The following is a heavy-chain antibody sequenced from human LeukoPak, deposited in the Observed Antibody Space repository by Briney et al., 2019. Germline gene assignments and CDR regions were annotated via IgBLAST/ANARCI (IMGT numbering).Heavy chain of an antibody. CDR1: GGSISSSSYY. CDR3: ARSPITMIVVVITPDAFDI. D-gene: IGHD3-22*01. Sequence: SETLSLTCTVSGGSISSSSYYWGWIRQPPGKGLEWIGSIYYSGSTYYNPSLKSRVTISVDTSKNQFSLKLSSVTAADTAVYYCARSPITMIVVVITPDAFDIWGQGTMVTVSS. CDR2: IYYSGST. J-gene: IGHJ3*02. V-gene: IGHV4-39*01.